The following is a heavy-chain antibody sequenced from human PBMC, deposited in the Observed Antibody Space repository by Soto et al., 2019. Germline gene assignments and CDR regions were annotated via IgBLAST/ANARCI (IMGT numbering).Heavy chain of an antibody. J-gene: IGHJ4*02. CDR3: VGGAGWELDY. CDR1: GFTFSTYW. D-gene: IGHD1-26*01. Sequence: EAQLVESGGGLVQPGGSLRLCCAASGFTFSTYWMNWVRQAPGMGLEWLAIIRQDGTETHYVDSVKDRFTISRDNTKNTLLLQMNNLGADDTAAYYCVGGAGWELDYWGQGTLVTVSS. CDR2: IRQDGTET. V-gene: IGHV3-7*03.